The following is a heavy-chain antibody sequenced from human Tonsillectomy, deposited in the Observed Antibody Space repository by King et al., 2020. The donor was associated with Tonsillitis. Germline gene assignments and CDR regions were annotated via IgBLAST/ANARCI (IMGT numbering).Heavy chain of an antibody. CDR3: ARDLRGALRYFDWAFDY. CDR2: IIPIFGTA. V-gene: IGHV1-69*01. J-gene: IGHJ4*02. D-gene: IGHD3-9*01. Sequence: GQLVQSGAEVKKPGSSVKVSCKASGGTFSSYAISWVRQAPGQGLEWMGGIIPIFGTANYAQKFQGRDTITADDSTSTPYMELSSLRSEDTAVYYCARDLRGALRYFDWAFDYWGQGTLVTVSS. CDR1: GGTFSSYA.